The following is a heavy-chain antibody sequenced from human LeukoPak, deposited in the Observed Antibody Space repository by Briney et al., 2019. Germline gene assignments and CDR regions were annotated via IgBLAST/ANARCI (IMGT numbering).Heavy chain of an antibody. V-gene: IGHV4-39*01. D-gene: IGHD2/OR15-2a*01. CDR2: IYYSGST. Sequence: PSETLSLTCTVSGGSISSSSYYWGWIRQPPGKGLEWIGSIYYSGSTYYNPSLKSRVTISVDTSKNQFSLKLSSVTAADTAVYYCARLDSYCLSVGGYWGQGTLVTVSS. J-gene: IGHJ4*02. CDR1: GGSISSSSYY. CDR3: ARLDSYCLSVGGY.